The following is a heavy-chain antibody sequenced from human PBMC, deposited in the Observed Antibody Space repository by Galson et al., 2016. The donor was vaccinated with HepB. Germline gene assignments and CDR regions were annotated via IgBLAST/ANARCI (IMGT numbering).Heavy chain of an antibody. D-gene: IGHD2-2*01. CDR3: AGGNRVVVIPTTKFDP. CDR1: GYTFTDYSDYY. V-gene: IGHV1-46*01. Sequence: SVKVSCKASGYTFTDYSDYYLHWVRQVPGQGLEWMGMITPNAGNTKFAQRFQDRLSMARDPSTTTVYMELSSLTFEDTAVYYCAGGNRVVVIPTTKFDPWGQGTLVTVSS. J-gene: IGHJ5*02. CDR2: ITPNAGNT.